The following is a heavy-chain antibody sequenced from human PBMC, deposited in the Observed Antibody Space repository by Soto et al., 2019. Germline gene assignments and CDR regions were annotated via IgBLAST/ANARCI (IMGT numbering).Heavy chain of an antibody. D-gene: IGHD2-15*01. V-gene: IGHV1-24*01. CDR2: FDPEDGET. CDR1: GYTLTELS. Sequence: ASVKVSCKVSGYTLTELSMHWVRQAPGKGLEWMGGFDPEDGETIYAQKFQGRVTMTEDTSTDTAYMELSSLRSEDTAVYYCATTSLLWQLPKNHYYYYYYMDVWGKGTTVTVSS. CDR3: ATTSLLWQLPKNHYYYYYYMDV. J-gene: IGHJ6*03.